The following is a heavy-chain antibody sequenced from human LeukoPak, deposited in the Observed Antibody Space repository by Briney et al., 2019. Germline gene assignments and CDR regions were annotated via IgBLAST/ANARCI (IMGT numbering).Heavy chain of an antibody. CDR3: AKVGPIYCSSTSCYTGYYFDY. Sequence: PGGSLRLSCVVSGFTLSSHSMNWVRQAPGKGLEWVSAISGSGGSTYYADSVKGRFTISRDNSKNTLYLQMNSLRAEDTAVYYCAKVGPIYCSSTSCYTGYYFDYWGQGTLVTVSS. D-gene: IGHD2-2*02. CDR1: GFTLSSHS. J-gene: IGHJ4*02. CDR2: ISGSGGST. V-gene: IGHV3-23*01.